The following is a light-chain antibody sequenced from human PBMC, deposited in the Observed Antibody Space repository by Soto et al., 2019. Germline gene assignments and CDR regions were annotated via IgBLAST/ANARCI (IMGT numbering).Light chain of an antibody. V-gene: IGLV2-8*01. CDR2: GVS. Sequence: QSALTQPPSASGSPGQSVTISCTGTSSDVGDYNYVSWYQQHPGKAPKLMIYGVSKRPSGVPDRFSGSKSGTTASLTVSGLQAEDEADYYCSSYAGSNNVIFGGGTKLTV. CDR1: SSDVGDYNY. CDR3: SSYAGSNNVI. J-gene: IGLJ2*01.